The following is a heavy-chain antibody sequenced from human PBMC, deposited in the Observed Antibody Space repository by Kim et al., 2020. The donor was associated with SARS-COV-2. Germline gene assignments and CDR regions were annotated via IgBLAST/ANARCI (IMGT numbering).Heavy chain of an antibody. CDR1: GYTLTELS. V-gene: IGHV1-24*01. D-gene: IGHD2-15*01. J-gene: IGHJ4*02. CDR3: ATRPIVVVVAATRYFDY. Sequence: ASVKVSCKVSGYTLTELSMHWVRQAPGKGLEWMGGFDPEDGETIYAQKFQGRVTMTEDTSTDTAYMELSSLRSEDTAVYYCATRPIVVVVAATRYFDYWGQGTLVTVSS. CDR2: FDPEDGET.